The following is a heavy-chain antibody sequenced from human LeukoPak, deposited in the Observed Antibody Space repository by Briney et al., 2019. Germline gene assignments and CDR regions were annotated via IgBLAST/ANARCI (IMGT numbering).Heavy chain of an antibody. CDR2: ISGSGGST. CDR3: AKDGYYDSSGSPTGYFDY. CDR1: GFTFSNYA. D-gene: IGHD3-22*01. V-gene: IGHV3-23*01. J-gene: IGHJ4*02. Sequence: PGGSLRLSCAASGFTFSNYAMSWVRQAPGKGLEWVSGISGSGGSTNYADSVKGRLIISRDNSKNTLYLQMNSLRAEDTAVYYCAKDGYYDSSGSPTGYFDYWGQGTRVTVSS.